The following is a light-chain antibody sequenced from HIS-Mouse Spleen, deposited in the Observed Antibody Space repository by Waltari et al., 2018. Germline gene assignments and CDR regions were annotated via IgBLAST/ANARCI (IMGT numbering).Light chain of an antibody. J-gene: IGLJ3*02. Sequence: QSVLTQPPSASGTPGQRVTISCSGSSSNIGSNYVYWYHQLPGTAPNILIYRNHQRPSGVPDRFSGSKSGTSASLAISGLRSEDEADYYCAAWDDSLSGPVFGGGTKLTVL. V-gene: IGLV1-47*01. CDR3: AAWDDSLSGPV. CDR2: RNH. CDR1: SSNIGSNY.